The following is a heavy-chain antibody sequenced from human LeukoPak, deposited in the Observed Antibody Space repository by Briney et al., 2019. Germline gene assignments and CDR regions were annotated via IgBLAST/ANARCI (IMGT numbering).Heavy chain of an antibody. Sequence: GGSLRLSCAASGFTFSSYAMSWVRQAPGKGLEWVSYISRSGTTIYYADSVKGRFTISRDNAKNSLYLQMNSLRADDTAVYFCARDKYETSGCFDYWGQGALVTVSS. CDR1: GFTFSSYA. CDR2: ISRSGTTI. D-gene: IGHD3-22*01. V-gene: IGHV3-48*04. J-gene: IGHJ4*02. CDR3: ARDKYETSGCFDY.